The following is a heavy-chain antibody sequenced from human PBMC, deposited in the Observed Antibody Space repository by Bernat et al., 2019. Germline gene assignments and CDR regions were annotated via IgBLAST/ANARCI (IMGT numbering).Heavy chain of an antibody. CDR2: IWYDGSNK. J-gene: IGHJ1*01. D-gene: IGHD4-17*01. V-gene: IGHV3-33*01. CDR3: ARESYGGGSYFKH. Sequence: QVQLVESGGGVVQPGRSLRLSCAASGFTFSSYGMHWVRQAPGKGLEWVAVIWYDGSNKYYVDSVKGRFTISRDNSKNTLYLQMNSLRAEDTAVYYCARESYGGGSYFKHWGQGTLVTVSS. CDR1: GFTFSSYG.